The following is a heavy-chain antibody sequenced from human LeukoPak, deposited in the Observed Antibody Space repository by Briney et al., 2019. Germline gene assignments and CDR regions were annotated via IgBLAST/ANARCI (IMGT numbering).Heavy chain of an antibody. D-gene: IGHD3-16*01. CDR1: GFTFSSYG. V-gene: IGHV3-30*18. Sequence: GRSLRLSCAASGFTFSSYGMHWVRQAPGKGLEWVAVISYDGGNKYYADSVKGRFTISRDNSRNTLYLQMNSLRAEDTAVYYCAKDSRWRSLGLPDYWGQGTLVTVSS. CDR2: ISYDGGNK. CDR3: AKDSRWRSLGLPDY. J-gene: IGHJ4*02.